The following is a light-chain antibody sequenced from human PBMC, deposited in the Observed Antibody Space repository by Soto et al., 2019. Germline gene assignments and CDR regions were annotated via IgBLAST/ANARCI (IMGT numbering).Light chain of an antibody. CDR3: MQSLQTPLIT. J-gene: IGKJ5*01. CDR1: QSLLHSNGYNY. V-gene: IGKV2-28*01. CDR2: LGS. Sequence: DLVMTQSPLSLPVTPGEPASISCRSSQSLLHSNGYNYLDWYLQKPGQSPQLLIYLGSNRASGVPDRFSGSGSGTDFTLKISRVEAEDVGVYYCMQSLQTPLITFGQGTRLEIK.